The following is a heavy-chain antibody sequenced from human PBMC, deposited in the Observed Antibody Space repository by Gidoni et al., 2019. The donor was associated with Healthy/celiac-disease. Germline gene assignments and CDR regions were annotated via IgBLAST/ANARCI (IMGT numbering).Heavy chain of an antibody. CDR1: GGTFSSYA. J-gene: IGHJ6*03. D-gene: IGHD3-16*01. V-gene: IGHV1-69*06. CDR2: IIPIFGTA. CDR3: AGAIRTNDDKYYYYYYYMDV. Sequence: QVQLVQSGAEVKKPGSSVKVSCKASGGTFSSYAISWVRQAPGQGLEWMGGIIPIFGTANYAQKFQGRVTITADKSTSTAYMELSSLRSEDTAVYYCAGAIRTNDDKYYYYYYYMDVWGKGTTVTVSS.